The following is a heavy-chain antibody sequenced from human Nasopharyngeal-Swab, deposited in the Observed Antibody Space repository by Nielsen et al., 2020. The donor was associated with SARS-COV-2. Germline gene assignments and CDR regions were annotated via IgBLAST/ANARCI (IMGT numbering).Heavy chain of an antibody. V-gene: IGHV3-21*01. CDR1: GITFSSYS. CDR3: ASDPLTFYDSWSGPRPQEEPYVLDV. J-gene: IGHJ6*02. CDR2: ISSSSTYI. D-gene: IGHD3-3*01. Sequence: GGSLRLSCVASGITFSSYSMNWVRQAPGKGLEWVSSISSSSTYIYYADSVKGRFTISRDNAKNLLYLQMNSLRAEDTAVYYCASDPLTFYDSWSGPRPQEEPYVLDVWGQGTTVTVSS.